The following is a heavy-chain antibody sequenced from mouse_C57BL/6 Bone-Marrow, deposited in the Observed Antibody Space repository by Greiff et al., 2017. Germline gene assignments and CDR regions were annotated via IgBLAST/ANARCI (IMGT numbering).Heavy chain of an antibody. V-gene: IGHV1-19*01. D-gene: IGHD2-1*01. J-gene: IGHJ2*01. CDR1: GYTFTDYY. CDR3: ARNGNRARLDY. Sequence: EVKLVESGPVLVKPGASVKMSCKASGYTFTDYYMNWVKQSHGKSLEWIGVINPYNGGTSYNQKFKGKATLTVDKSSSTAYMELNSLTSEDSAVYYCARNGNRARLDYWGQGTTLTVSS. CDR2: INPYNGGT.